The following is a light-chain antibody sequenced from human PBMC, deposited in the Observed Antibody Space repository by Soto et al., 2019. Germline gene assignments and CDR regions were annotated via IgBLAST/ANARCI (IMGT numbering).Light chain of an antibody. J-gene: IGKJ3*01. CDR1: QSVSSSY. Sequence: EIVLTQSPGTLSLSPGERATLSCRASQSVSSSYLAWYQQKPGQAPRLLIYGASSRATGIPDRFSGSGAGTDFAFTISRLEPEDYAVYYWQQYGSSPGTFCPWTQVDIK. V-gene: IGKV3-20*01. CDR3: QQYGSSPGT. CDR2: GAS.